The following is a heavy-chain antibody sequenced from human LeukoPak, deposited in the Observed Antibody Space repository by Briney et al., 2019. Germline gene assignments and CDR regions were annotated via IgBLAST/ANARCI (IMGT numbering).Heavy chain of an antibody. J-gene: IGHJ1*01. Sequence: ASVTVSFKASGYTFITFGITWVRQAPGQGLEWMGWISPYNDNANYAQKLQGRVTMTTDTSTSTAYMELRSLRSDDSAVYYCARCQSLGAGWCNGEHWGQGTLVTVSS. CDR1: GYTFITFG. V-gene: IGHV1-18*01. CDR2: ISPYNDNA. D-gene: IGHD6-19*01. CDR3: ARCQSLGAGWCNGEH.